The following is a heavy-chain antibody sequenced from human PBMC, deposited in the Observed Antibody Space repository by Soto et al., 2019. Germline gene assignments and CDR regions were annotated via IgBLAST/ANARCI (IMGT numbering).Heavy chain of an antibody. CDR2: ISTYSGDT. V-gene: IGHV1-18*01. CDR1: GYTFFTYD. D-gene: IGHD5-12*01. Sequence: ASVKVSCKASGYTFFTYDISWVRQAPGQGLEWMGWISTYSGDTKYAQKFQGRVTMTTDSSTTTAYLELRSLRSDDTAVYYCARHHGPTTSENWFDPWGQGTLVTVSS. J-gene: IGHJ5*02. CDR3: ARHHGPTTSENWFDP.